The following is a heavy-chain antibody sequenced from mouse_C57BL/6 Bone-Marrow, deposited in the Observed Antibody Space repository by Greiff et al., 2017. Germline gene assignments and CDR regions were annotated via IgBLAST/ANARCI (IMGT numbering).Heavy chain of an antibody. CDR3: AISITTVVGAY. J-gene: IGHJ3*01. V-gene: IGHV1-74*01. D-gene: IGHD1-1*01. Sequence: VQLQQPGAELVKPGASVKVSCKASGYTFTSYWMHWVKQRPGQGLEWIGRIHPSDSDTNYNQKFKGKATLTVDKSSSTAYMQLSSLTSEDSAVYYCAISITTVVGAYWGQGTLVTVSA. CDR1: GYTFTSYW. CDR2: IHPSDSDT.